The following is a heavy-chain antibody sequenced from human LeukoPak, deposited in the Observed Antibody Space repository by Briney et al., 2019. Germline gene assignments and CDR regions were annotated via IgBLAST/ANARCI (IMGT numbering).Heavy chain of an antibody. V-gene: IGHV3-7*04. CDR2: IKEDGNKE. D-gene: IGHD3-16*01. J-gene: IGHJ4*02. CDR3: ARDIEWGSHDC. Sequence: GGSLRLSCAASGFTFSSSWMSWVRQAPGKGLEWVANIKEDGNKEYYVDSVKGRFTISRDNAKNSMYLEMNSLRDEDTAMYYCARDIEWGSHDCWGQGTLVTVSS. CDR1: GFTFSSSW.